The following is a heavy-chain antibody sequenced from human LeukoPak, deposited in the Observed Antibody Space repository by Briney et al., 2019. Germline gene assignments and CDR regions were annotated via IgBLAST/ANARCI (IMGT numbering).Heavy chain of an antibody. J-gene: IGHJ3*02. D-gene: IGHD1-26*01. CDR2: INPNSGGT. V-gene: IGHV1-2*04. CDR3: AREGVDSGSYNSENAFDI. CDR1: GYTFTGYY. Sequence: ASVKVSCKASGYTFTGYYMHWVRQAPGQGLEWMGWINPNSGGTNYAQKFQGWVTMTRDTSISTAYMELSRLRSDDTAVYYCAREGVDSGSYNSENAFDIWGQGTMVTVSS.